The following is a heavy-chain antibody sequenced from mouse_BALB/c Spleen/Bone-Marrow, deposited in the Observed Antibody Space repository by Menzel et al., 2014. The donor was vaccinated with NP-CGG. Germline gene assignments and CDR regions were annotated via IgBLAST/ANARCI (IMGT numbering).Heavy chain of an antibody. CDR2: INPNNDGS. CDR3: ARGKTYAMDY. J-gene: IGHJ4*01. Sequence: EVQLVESGPELVKPGASVKMSCKASGYTFTSYVMHWVKQKPGQGLEWIGYINPNNDGSKYNEKFKGKATLTSDKSSSTAYMELSSLTSEDSAVYYCARGKTYAMDYWGQGTSVTAPS. D-gene: IGHD2-1*01. V-gene: IGHV1-14*01. CDR1: GYTFTSYV.